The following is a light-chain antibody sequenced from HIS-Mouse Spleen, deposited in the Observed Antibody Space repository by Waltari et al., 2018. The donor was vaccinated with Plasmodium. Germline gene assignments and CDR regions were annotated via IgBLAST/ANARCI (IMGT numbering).Light chain of an antibody. Sequence: SYVLTQPPSVSVAPGQTARIPCGGNNIGSKSVHWYQQKPGQAPVLVVYDDSDRPSGRPGRFSGSNSGNTATLTISRVEAGDEADYYCQVWDSSSDHYVFGTGTKVTVL. CDR1: NIGSKS. J-gene: IGLJ1*01. CDR3: QVWDSSSDHYV. V-gene: IGLV3-21*02. CDR2: DDS.